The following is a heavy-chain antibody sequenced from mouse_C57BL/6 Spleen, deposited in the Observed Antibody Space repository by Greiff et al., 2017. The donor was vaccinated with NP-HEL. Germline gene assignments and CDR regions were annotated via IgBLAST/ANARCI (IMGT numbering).Heavy chain of an antibody. J-gene: IGHJ3*01. CDR2: IDPSDSYT. CDR1: GYTFTSYW. CDR3: AREDYYGSSTSWFAY. Sequence: QVQLQQPGAELVMPGASVKLSCKASGYTFTSYWMHWVKQRPGQGLEWIGEIDPSDSYTNYNQKFKGKSTLTVDKSSSTAYMQLSILTSEDSAVYYCAREDYYGSSTSWFAYWGQGTLVTVSA. V-gene: IGHV1-69*01. D-gene: IGHD1-1*01.